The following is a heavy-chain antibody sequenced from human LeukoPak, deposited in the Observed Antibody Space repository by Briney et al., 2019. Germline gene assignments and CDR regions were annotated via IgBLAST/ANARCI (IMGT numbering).Heavy chain of an antibody. Sequence: SVTVSCTASGGTFSSYAISWVRQAPGQGLEWMGGIIPIFGTANYAQKFQGRVTITADESTSTAYMELSSLRSEDTAVYYCARHMVRGVIEMVFDYWGQGTLVTVSS. CDR1: GGTFSSYA. CDR3: ARHMVRGVIEMVFDY. V-gene: IGHV1-69*01. CDR2: IIPIFGTA. D-gene: IGHD3-10*01. J-gene: IGHJ4*02.